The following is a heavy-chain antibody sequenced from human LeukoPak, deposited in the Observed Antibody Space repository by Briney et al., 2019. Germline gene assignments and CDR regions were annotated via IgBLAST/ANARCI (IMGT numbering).Heavy chain of an antibody. CDR2: FIPFFGTG. D-gene: IGHD3-22*01. CDR1: RGTFSSYP. CDR3: ARGYYYDSGGHYDYYYYMDV. J-gene: IGHJ6*03. Sequence: SVKVSCKASRGTFSSYPISRVRQAPGQGLEWMGGFIPFFGTGNYAQNFHCRVPITADESTSTAYMELSRLRSEDTAVYYCARGYYYDSGGHYDYYYYMDVWGKGTTVTVSS. V-gene: IGHV1-69*01.